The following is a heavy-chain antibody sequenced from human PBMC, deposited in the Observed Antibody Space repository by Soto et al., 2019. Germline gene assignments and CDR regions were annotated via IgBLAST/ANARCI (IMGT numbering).Heavy chain of an antibody. V-gene: IGHV1-8*01. CDR1: GYTFTSYD. CDR3: ARDSWITMNAFDI. Sequence: ASVKVSCKASGYTFTSYDINWVRQATGQGLEWMGWMNPNSGNTGYAQKFQGRVTMTRNTSISTAYMELSSLRSEDTAVYYCARDSWITMNAFDIWGQGTLVTVSS. CDR2: MNPNSGNT. J-gene: IGHJ3*02. D-gene: IGHD3-22*01.